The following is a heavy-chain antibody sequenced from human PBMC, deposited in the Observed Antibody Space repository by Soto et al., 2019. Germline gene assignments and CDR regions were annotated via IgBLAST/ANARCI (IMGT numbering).Heavy chain of an antibody. V-gene: IGHV1-8*01. D-gene: IGHD3-22*01. CDR2: MNPNSGNT. Sequence: ASVKVSCKASGYTFTSYDINWVRQATGQGPEWMGWMNPNSGNTGYAQKFQGRVTMTRNTSISTAYMELSSLRSEDTAVYYCARVEVVYYYDSSGKGAFDIWGQGTMVTVSS. CDR3: ARVEVVYYYDSSGKGAFDI. CDR1: GYTFTSYD. J-gene: IGHJ3*02.